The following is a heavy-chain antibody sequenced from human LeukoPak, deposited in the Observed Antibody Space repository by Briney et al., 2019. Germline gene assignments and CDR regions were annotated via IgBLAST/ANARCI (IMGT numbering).Heavy chain of an antibody. J-gene: IGHJ3*01. V-gene: IGHV4-34*01. CDR2: INHSGST. CDR3: ARFRMTASATAAFDL. Sequence: SETLSLTCAVYGGSFSGYYWSWIRQPPGKGLEWIGEINHSGSTSYNPSLKSRVTISVDTSKNQFSLKLSSVTAADTAVYYCARFRMTASATAAFDLWGQGTLVTVSS. CDR1: GGSFSGYY. D-gene: IGHD6-13*01.